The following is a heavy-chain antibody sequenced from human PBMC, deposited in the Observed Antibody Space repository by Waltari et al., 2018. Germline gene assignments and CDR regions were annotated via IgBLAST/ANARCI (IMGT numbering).Heavy chain of an antibody. Sequence: QVLLQESGPGLVKPSQTLSLTCTVSGPSTSDGNYYWNWIRQPPGKGLEWIGYKYCAGSYYYNPSLKSRVAVSVDTSTNQVSLDLRSVTAADTAVYYCAREEYGASLGQGIQVTV. CDR2: KYCAGSY. D-gene: IGHD3-10*01. J-gene: IGHJ5*02. CDR1: GPSTSDGNYY. V-gene: IGHV4-30-4*08. CDR3: AREEYGAS.